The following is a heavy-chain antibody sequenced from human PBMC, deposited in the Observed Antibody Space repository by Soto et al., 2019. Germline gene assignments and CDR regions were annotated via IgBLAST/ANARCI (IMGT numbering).Heavy chain of an antibody. CDR1: GGSISSGAYY. CDR2: IYYSGST. J-gene: IGHJ6*02. V-gene: IGHV4-30-4*01. CDR3: ARTIFGVVPLPYYYYGMDV. D-gene: IGHD3-3*01. Sequence: QVQLQESGPGLVKPSQTLSLTCTVSGGSISSGAYYWRWICQPPGKGLEWIGYIYYSGSTYYNPSLKSRVTLSVDTSKNQFSLKLSSVSAADTAVYDCARTIFGVVPLPYYYYGMDVWGQGTTVTVSS.